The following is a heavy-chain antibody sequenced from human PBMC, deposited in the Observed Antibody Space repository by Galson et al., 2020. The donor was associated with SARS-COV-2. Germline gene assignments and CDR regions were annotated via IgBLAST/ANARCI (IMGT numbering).Heavy chain of an antibody. J-gene: IGHJ3*02. D-gene: IGHD4-17*01. Sequence: GGSLRLSCAASGFTFSSYEMNWVRQAPGKGLEWVSYISSSGSTIYYADSVKGRFTISRDNAKNSLYLQMNSLRAEDTAVYYCARGEDYVNPDDAFDIWGQGTMVTVSS. V-gene: IGHV3-48*03. CDR1: GFTFSSYE. CDR3: ARGEDYVNPDDAFDI. CDR2: ISSSGSTI.